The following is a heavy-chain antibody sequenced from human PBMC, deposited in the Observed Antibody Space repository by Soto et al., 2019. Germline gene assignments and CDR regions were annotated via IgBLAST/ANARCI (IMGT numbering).Heavy chain of an antibody. J-gene: IGHJ4*02. Sequence: ESGGGVVQPGRSLRLSCAASGFTFSSYGMHWVRQAPGKGLEWVAVISYDGSNKYYADSVKGRFTISRDNSKNTLYLQMNSLRAEDTAVYYCAKDRDYSYFDYWGQGTLVTVSS. CDR3: AKDRDYSYFDY. V-gene: IGHV3-30*18. CDR2: ISYDGSNK. CDR1: GFTFSSYG. D-gene: IGHD4-4*01.